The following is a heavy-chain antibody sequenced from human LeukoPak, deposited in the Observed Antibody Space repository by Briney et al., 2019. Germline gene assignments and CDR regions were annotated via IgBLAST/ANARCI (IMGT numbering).Heavy chain of an antibody. CDR1: GGSFSGYY. CDR3: ARFVVDSLLWFGELSDAFDI. Sequence: SETLPLTCAVYGGSFSGYYWSWIRQPPGKGLEWIGEMNHRGRTNYNPSLKSRVTISVDTSKNQFSLKLSSVTAADTAVYYCARFVVDSLLWFGELSDAFDIWGQGTMVTVSS. J-gene: IGHJ3*02. D-gene: IGHD3-10*01. CDR2: MNHRGRT. V-gene: IGHV4-34*01.